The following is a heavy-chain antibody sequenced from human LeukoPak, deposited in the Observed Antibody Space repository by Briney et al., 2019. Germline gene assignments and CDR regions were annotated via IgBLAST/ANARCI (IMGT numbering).Heavy chain of an antibody. Sequence: PGGSLRLSCAASGFTFDDYAMHWVRQAPGKGLEWVSGISWNSGSIGHADSVKGRFTISRDNAKNSLYLQMNSLRAEDTALYYCAKAPRVVILTGYPYYFDYWGQGTLVTVSS. V-gene: IGHV3-9*01. J-gene: IGHJ4*02. CDR3: AKAPRVVILTGYPYYFDY. CDR1: GFTFDDYA. D-gene: IGHD3-9*01. CDR2: ISWNSGSI.